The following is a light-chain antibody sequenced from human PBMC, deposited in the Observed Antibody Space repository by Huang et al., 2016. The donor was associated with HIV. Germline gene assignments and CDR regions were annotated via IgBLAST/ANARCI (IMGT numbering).Light chain of an antibody. V-gene: IGKV1-39*01. CDR1: QNISKY. Sequence: DIQMTQSPSSLSASVGDTVIITCRASQNISKYLNWYQQVPGRAPKLLIYGTSTLQRGVSLMRFSGRASGTDFTLTITSLQPEDAATYFCQQSYGIPRTFGRGT. J-gene: IGKJ2*01. CDR2: GTS. CDR3: QQSYGIPRT.